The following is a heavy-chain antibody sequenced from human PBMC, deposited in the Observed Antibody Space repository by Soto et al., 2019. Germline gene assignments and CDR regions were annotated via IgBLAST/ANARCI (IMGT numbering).Heavy chain of an antibody. J-gene: IGHJ5*02. CDR1: GGSISSGGYS. CDR2: IYHSGST. V-gene: IGHV4-30-2*01. CDR3: ARGLRYYDFWSGYTTDNWFDP. D-gene: IGHD3-3*01. Sequence: PSETLSLTCAVSGGSISSGGYSWSWIRQPPGKGLEWIGYIYHSGSTYYNPSLKSRVTISVDTSKNQFSLKLSSVTAAETAVYYCARGLRYYDFWSGYTTDNWFDPWGQGTLVTVSS.